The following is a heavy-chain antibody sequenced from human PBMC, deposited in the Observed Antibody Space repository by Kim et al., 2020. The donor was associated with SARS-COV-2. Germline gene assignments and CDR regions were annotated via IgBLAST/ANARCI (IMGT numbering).Heavy chain of an antibody. CDR2: ISYDGSNK. CDR3: AKAIGGYSYGYYFDY. CDR1: GFTFSSYG. J-gene: IGHJ4*02. D-gene: IGHD5-18*01. Sequence: GSLRLSCAASGFTFSSYGMHWVRQAPGKGLEWVAVISYDGSNKYYADSVKGRFTISRDNSKNTLYLQMNSLRAEDTAVYYCAKAIGGYSYGYYFDYWGQ. V-gene: IGHV3-30*18.